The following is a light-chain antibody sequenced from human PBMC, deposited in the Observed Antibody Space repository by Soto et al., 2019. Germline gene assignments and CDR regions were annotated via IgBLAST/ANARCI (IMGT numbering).Light chain of an antibody. CDR1: QSLSSS. Sequence: EIVLTQSPATLSLFPGERATLSCRASQSLSSSLAWYQQKPGQAPRVLIYDTSTRATGIPARFSGSGSGTDFTLTISSIEPEDSAVYYCHQRSNWWTFGQGTRVEIK. V-gene: IGKV3-11*01. CDR2: DTS. CDR3: HQRSNWWT. J-gene: IGKJ1*01.